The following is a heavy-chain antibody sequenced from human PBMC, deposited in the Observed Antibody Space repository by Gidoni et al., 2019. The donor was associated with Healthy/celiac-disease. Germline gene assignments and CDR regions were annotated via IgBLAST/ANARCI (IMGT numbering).Heavy chain of an antibody. CDR2: ISYDGSNK. CDR3: ATGALWFGELLMGVANWFDP. J-gene: IGHJ5*02. Sequence: QVQLVESGGGVVQPGRSLRLSCAASGFTFSSYAMHWVRQAPGKGLEWVAVISYDGSNKYYADSVKGRFTISRDNSKNTLYLQMNSLRAEDTAVYYCATGALWFGELLMGVANWFDPWCQGTLVTVSS. D-gene: IGHD3-10*01. V-gene: IGHV3-30-3*01. CDR1: GFTFSSYA.